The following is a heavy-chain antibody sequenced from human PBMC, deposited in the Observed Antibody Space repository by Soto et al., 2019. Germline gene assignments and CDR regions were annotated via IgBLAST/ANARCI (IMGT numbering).Heavy chain of an antibody. V-gene: IGHV3-23*01. CDR2: ITGNGHNT. CDR1: GLGFTTYS. J-gene: IGHJ4*02. Sequence: PGGSLRLSCSASGLGFTTYSMSWVRQPPGKGLEWVSGITGNGHNTYYAESVKGRFTISRDNSKNTLYLQMDSLRAEDAAEYYCASHQRIYKYYFDYWGQGTLVTVSS. D-gene: IGHD1-1*01. CDR3: ASHQRIYKYYFDY.